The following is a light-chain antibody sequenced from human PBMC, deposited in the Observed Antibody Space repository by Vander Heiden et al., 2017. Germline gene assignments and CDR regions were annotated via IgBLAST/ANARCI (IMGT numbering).Light chain of an antibody. CDR1: QGISSD. V-gene: IGKV1-8*01. CDR2: AAS. Sequence: LRMTQSPSSLPASTGDRVTITCRASQGISSDLAWYQQKPGKAPKLLIYAASTLESGVPSRFSGSGSGTDFTLTISSLQPEDFATYYCQQYNSYPPTFGEGTKVEIK. CDR3: QQYNSYPPT. J-gene: IGKJ4*01.